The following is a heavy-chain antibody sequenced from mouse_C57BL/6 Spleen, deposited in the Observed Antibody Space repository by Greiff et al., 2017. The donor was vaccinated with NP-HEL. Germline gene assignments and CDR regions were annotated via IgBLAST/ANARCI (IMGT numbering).Heavy chain of an antibody. CDR3: ARPAGRYFDY. J-gene: IGHJ2*01. Sequence: QVQLQQSGAELVMPGASVKLSCKASGYTFTSYWMHWVKQRPGQGLEWIGEIDPSDGYTNYNPKFKGKSTLTADKSSSTAYMQLSSLTSADSAGYYGARPAGRYFDYWGQGTTLTVSS. D-gene: IGHD4-1*01. V-gene: IGHV1-69*01. CDR1: GYTFTSYW. CDR2: IDPSDGYT.